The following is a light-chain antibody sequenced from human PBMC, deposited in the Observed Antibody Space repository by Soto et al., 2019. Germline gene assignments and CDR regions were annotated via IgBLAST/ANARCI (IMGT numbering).Light chain of an antibody. CDR2: QVS. CDR1: SSDVGGYNY. CDR3: SSYTSTNHVV. V-gene: IGLV2-14*01. Sequence: QSALTQPASMSGSPGQSITISCTGTSSDVGGYNYVSWYQHHPGKAPKLMIYQVSNRPSGVSYRFSGSKSGNTASLTISGLQAEDETDYCCSSYTSTNHVVFGGGTKLTVL. J-gene: IGLJ2*01.